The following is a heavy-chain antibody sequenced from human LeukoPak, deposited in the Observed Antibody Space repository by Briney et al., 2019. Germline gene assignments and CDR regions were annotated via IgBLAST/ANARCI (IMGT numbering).Heavy chain of an antibody. V-gene: IGHV3-48*03. J-gene: IGHJ4*02. CDR1: GFTFSSYE. CDR3: ARDRDFLGSGWSNSFDY. D-gene: IGHD6-19*01. Sequence: GGSLRLSCAASGFTFSSYEMNWVRQAPGKGLEWVSYISSSGSNIYYADSVKGRFTISRDNAKNSLYLQMNSLRAEDTAVYYCARDRDFLGSGWSNSFDYWGQGTLVTVSS. CDR2: ISSSGSNI.